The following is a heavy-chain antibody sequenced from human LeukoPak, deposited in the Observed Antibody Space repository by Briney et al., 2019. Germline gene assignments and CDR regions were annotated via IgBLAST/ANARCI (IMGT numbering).Heavy chain of an antibody. Sequence: SETLSLTCLVSGGSLSSYYWSWIRQPPGKGLEWIGYNYYSGSTSYNPSFKSRVTMSVDTSKNQSSLELSTATAADTAVYYCARNNGEYGLDVWGQGTMVTVSS. J-gene: IGHJ6*02. D-gene: IGHD1-14*01. V-gene: IGHV4-59*01. CDR2: NYYSGST. CDR3: ARNNGEYGLDV. CDR1: GGSLSSYY.